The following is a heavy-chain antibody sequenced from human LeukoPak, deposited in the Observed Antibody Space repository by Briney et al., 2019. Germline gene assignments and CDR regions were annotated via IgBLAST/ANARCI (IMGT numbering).Heavy chain of an antibody. D-gene: IGHD3-22*01. CDR2: IYYSGST. CDR1: GGSVSSSSYY. Sequence: ASETLSLTCTVSGGSVSSSSYYWGWIRQPPGKGLEWIGSIYYSGSTYYNPSLKSRVTISVDTSKNQFSLKLSSVTAADTAVYYCAKHSSGYYYSRFAFDIWGQGTMVTVSS. CDR3: AKHSSGYYYSRFAFDI. V-gene: IGHV4-39*01. J-gene: IGHJ3*02.